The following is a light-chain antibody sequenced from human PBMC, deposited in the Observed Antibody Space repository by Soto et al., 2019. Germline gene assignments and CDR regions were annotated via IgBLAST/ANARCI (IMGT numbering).Light chain of an antibody. Sequence: QCTGIVPFAPGKITTLSCRASQSVSSSYLAWYQQKPGQAPRLLIYGASSRATGIPDRFSCSRSGTDLTLSTSGSAPEQFGVSYLHHYGSSITLSGGTRLEIK. CDR2: GAS. CDR1: QSVSSSY. J-gene: IGKJ5*01. CDR3: HHYGSSIT. V-gene: IGKV3-20*01.